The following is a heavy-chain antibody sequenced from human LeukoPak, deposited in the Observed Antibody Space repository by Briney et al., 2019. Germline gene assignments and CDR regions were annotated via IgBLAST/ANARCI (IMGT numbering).Heavy chain of an antibody. CDR1: GYTFTSYA. CDR2: INAGNGNT. J-gene: IGHJ4*02. V-gene: IGHV1-3*01. CDR3: ARGEYYYDSSGYYFDY. Sequence: ASVKVSCKASGYTFTSYAMHWVRQAPGQRLEWMGWINAGNGNTKYSQKFQGRVTITRDTSTSTVYMELSSLRSEDTAVYYCARGEYYYDSSGYYFDYWGQGTLVTVSS. D-gene: IGHD3-22*01.